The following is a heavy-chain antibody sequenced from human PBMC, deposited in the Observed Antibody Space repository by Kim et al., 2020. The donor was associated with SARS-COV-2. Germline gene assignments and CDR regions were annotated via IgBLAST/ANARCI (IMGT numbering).Heavy chain of an antibody. J-gene: IGHJ6*03. D-gene: IGHD6-6*01. Sequence: YSPSFPGQVTISADKSISTAYLQWSSLKASDTAMYYCARARGYYYYYMDVWGKGTTVTVSS. V-gene: IGHV5-51*01. CDR3: ARARGYYYYYMDV.